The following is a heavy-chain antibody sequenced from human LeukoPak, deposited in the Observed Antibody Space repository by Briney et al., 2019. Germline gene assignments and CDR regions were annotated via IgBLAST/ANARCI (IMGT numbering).Heavy chain of an antibody. CDR2: IYTSGST. V-gene: IGHV4-4*07. CDR3: ARGPGAPEYGSGSYYMVYYYYYMDV. D-gene: IGHD3-10*01. Sequence: PSETLSLTCTVSGGSISSYYWSWIRQPAGKGLEWIGRIYTSGSTNYNPSLKSRVTMSVDTSKNQFSLKLSSVTAADTAVYYCARGPGAPEYGSGSYYMVYYYYYMDVWGKGTTVTISS. J-gene: IGHJ6*03. CDR1: GGSISSYY.